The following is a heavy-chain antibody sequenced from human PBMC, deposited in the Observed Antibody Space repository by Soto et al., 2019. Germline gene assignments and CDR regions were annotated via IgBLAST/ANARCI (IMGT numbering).Heavy chain of an antibody. CDR2: INPNSGGT. CDR3: ARAYDFWSGGFDI. V-gene: IGHV1-2*04. D-gene: IGHD3-3*01. Sequence: QVQLVQSGAEVKKPGASVKVSCKASGYTFTGYYMHWVRQAPGQGIEWMGWINPNSGGTNYAQKFQGWVTMTRDTSISTAYMELSRLRSDDTAVYYCARAYDFWSGGFDIWGQGTMVTVSS. J-gene: IGHJ3*02. CDR1: GYTFTGYY.